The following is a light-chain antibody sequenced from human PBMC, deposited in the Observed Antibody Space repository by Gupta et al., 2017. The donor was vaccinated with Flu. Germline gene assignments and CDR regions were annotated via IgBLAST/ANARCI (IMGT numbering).Light chain of an antibody. J-gene: IGKJ5*01. CDR1: QSLLHSNGYNY. CDR2: LGS. Sequence: PGEPASISCRSSQSLLHSNGYNYLDWYMQKPGQSPQLLIYLGSNRASGVPDRFSGSGSGTDFTLKISRVEAEDVGVYYCMQALQNPSLITFGQGTRMEIK. V-gene: IGKV2-28*01. CDR3: MQALQNPSLIT.